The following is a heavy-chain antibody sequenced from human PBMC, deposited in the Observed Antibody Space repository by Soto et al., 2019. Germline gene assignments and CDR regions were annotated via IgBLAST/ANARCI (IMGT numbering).Heavy chain of an antibody. D-gene: IGHD2-2*01. J-gene: IGHJ4*02. V-gene: IGHV3-23*01. CDR3: AKSEMTYCSSTCCLPRH. CDR1: GFTFSSSA. CDR2: VSMSGGNT. Sequence: PGGSLRLSCVASGFTFSSSAMTWVRQTPGKGLEWVSGVSMSGGNTYYADSVKGRFTISRDNSKNTLYMQMNSLSDEDTAVYYCAKSEMTYCSSTCCLPRHWGQGTLVTVSS.